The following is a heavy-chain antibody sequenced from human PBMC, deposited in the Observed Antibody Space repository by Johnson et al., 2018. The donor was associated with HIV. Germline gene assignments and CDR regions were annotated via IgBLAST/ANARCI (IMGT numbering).Heavy chain of an antibody. D-gene: IGHD4-23*01. V-gene: IGHV3-9*01. CDR2: VSWNSGSI. CDR1: GFNFHDFA. J-gene: IGHJ3*02. CDR3: AKDMGYGGNPGAFDI. Sequence: VQLVESGGGLVQPGRSLRLSCAASGFNFHDFAMHWVRQAPGKGLEWVSGVSWNSGSIGYADSVKGRFTISRDNAKNSLYLQMNSLRAEDTALYYCAKDMGYGGNPGAFDIWGQGTMVTVSS.